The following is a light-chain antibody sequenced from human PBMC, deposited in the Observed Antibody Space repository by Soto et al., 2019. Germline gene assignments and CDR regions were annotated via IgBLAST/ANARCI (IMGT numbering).Light chain of an antibody. V-gene: IGKV3-11*01. CDR1: QSVSSY. CDR2: DAS. CDR3: QHRSSWPLT. Sequence: IVLTQSPATLSLSPGERANLSCRASQSVSSYLAWYQQKPGQAPRLLIYDASNRATGIPARFSGSGSGTDFTLTISSLEAEDFAVYYCQHRSSWPLTFGGGTKVEIK. J-gene: IGKJ4*01.